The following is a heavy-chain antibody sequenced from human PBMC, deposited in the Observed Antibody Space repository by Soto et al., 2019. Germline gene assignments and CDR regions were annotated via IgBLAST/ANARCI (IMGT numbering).Heavy chain of an antibody. Sequence: PSETLSLTCTVSGGYVSGGSCFWSWVRQPPGKGLEWIGYFYYSGSTKYNPSLKSRVTILEDTSKNQFSLKLSSVTAADTAVYYCARTIVVVPAAIGWFDPWGQGTLVTVSS. CDR1: GGYVSGGSCF. D-gene: IGHD2-2*01. CDR2: FYYSGST. CDR3: ARTIVVVPAAIGWFDP. J-gene: IGHJ5*02. V-gene: IGHV4-61*01.